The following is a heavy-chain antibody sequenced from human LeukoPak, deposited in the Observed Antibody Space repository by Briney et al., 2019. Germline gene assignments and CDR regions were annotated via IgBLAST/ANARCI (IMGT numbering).Heavy chain of an antibody. J-gene: IGHJ4*02. CDR2: ISSSSSYK. D-gene: IGHD3-22*01. CDR3: ARLFQDSSGYYYSDY. V-gene: IGHV3-21*01. Sequence: PGGSLRLSCAASGFTFSSYTMNWVRQAPGKGLEWVSSISSSSSYKYYADSVKGRFTISRDNAKHSLYLQMNRLRAEDTAVYYCARLFQDSSGYYYSDYWGQGTLVTVSS. CDR1: GFTFSSYT.